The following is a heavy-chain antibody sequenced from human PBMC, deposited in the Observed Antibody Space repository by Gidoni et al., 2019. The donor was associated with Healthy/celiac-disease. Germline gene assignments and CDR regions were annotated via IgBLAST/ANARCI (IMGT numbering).Heavy chain of an antibody. Sequence: EVQLLESGGGLVQPGGSLRLSCAASGFTFSSYAMSWVRQAPGKGLEWVSAIIGSGGSTYYADSVKGRFTISRDNSKNTLYLQMNSLRAEDTAVYYCAKGSAGTHYYYYYYMDVWGKGTTVTVSS. V-gene: IGHV3-23*01. CDR3: AKGSAGTHYYYYYYMDV. J-gene: IGHJ6*03. CDR1: GFTFSSYA. CDR2: IIGSGGST. D-gene: IGHD1-1*01.